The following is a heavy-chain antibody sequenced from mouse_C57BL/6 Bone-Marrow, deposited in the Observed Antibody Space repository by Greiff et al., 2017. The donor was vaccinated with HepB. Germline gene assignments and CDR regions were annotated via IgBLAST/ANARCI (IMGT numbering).Heavy chain of an antibody. CDR1: GYTFTSYW. D-gene: IGHD1-1*01. V-gene: IGHV1-53*01. CDR2: INPSNGGT. CDR3: ARTLTTVVDWYFDV. Sequence: QVQLQQPGPELVKPGASVKLSCKASGYTFTSYWMHWVKQRPGQGLEWIGNINPSNGGTNYNEKFKSKATLTVDKSSSTAYMQLSSLTSEDSAVYYCARTLTTVVDWYFDVWGTGTTVTVSS. J-gene: IGHJ1*03.